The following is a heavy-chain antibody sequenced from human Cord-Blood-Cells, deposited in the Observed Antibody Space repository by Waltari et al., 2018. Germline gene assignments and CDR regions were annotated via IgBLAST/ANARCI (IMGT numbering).Heavy chain of an antibody. CDR1: GYILTGYS. CDR2: INPNRGGT. Sequence: QVQLVQSGAGEKKTGAPGKGTCKGAGYILTGYSIDWVRQAPGQGLEGMRWINPNRGGTNYAQKFQGRVTMTRDTSISSAYMELSRLRSDDTAVYYCATRNSSSWYYWGKGTLVTVSS. D-gene: IGHD6-13*01. CDR3: ATRNSSSWYY. V-gene: IGHV1-2*02. J-gene: IGHJ4*02.